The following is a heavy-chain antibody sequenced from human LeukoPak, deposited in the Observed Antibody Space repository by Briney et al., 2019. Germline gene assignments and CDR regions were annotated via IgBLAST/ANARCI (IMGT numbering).Heavy chain of an antibody. Sequence: SETLSLTCAVYGGSFSGYYWSWIRQPPAKGLEWIGEINHSGSTNYNPSLKSRVTISVDTSKNQFSLKLSSVTAADTAVYYCARGYCSSTSCPYYYYYYGMDVWGQGTTVTVSS. CDR2: INHSGST. CDR3: ARGYCSSTSCPYYYYYYGMDV. CDR1: GGSFSGYY. J-gene: IGHJ6*02. D-gene: IGHD2-2*01. V-gene: IGHV4-34*01.